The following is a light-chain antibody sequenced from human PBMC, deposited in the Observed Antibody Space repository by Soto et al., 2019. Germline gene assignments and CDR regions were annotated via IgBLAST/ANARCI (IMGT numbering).Light chain of an antibody. CDR1: SSDVGGYKF. CDR3: GSYTGSIYV. Sequence: QSVLTQPASVSGSPGQSITISCTGTSSDVGGYKFVSWYQQHPGKAPKLMIYEVSNRPSGVSSRFSGSKSSNTASLTISGLQAEDEADYYCGSYTGSIYVFGPGTQLTVL. CDR2: EVS. V-gene: IGLV2-14*01. J-gene: IGLJ1*01.